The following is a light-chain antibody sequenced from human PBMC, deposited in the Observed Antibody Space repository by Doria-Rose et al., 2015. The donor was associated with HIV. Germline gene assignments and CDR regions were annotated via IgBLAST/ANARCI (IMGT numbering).Light chain of an antibody. CDR2: GNI. Sequence: QSVVTQPPSVSGAPGQRVTISCTGSSSNIGAGYDVHWYQQLLGTAPKLLIYGNINRPSGVADRFSGSKSGTSASLAITGLQAEDEADYYCQSYDSSLSGVVFGGGTKLTVL. J-gene: IGLJ3*02. V-gene: IGLV1-40*01. CDR3: QSYDSSLSGVV. CDR1: SSNIGAGYD.